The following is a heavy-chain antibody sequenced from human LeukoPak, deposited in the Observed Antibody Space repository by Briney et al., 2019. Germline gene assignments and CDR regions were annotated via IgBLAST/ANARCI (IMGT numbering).Heavy chain of an antibody. Sequence: PGGSLRLSCAASGFTFSSYAMHWVRQAPGKGLEWVAVISYDGRNKYYADSVKGRITISRDNSKNTVYLQMNSLRAEDTAVYYCARDSVSSWGYYYNYYGMYVWGQGTTVTVAS. CDR3: ARDSVSSWGYYYNYYGMYV. CDR1: GFTFSSYA. D-gene: IGHD6-13*01. CDR2: ISYDGRNK. J-gene: IGHJ6*02. V-gene: IGHV3-30*04.